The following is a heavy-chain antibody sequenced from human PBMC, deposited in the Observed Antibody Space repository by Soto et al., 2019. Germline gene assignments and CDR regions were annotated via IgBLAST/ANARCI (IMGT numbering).Heavy chain of an antibody. J-gene: IGHJ4*02. CDR3: ERVSRTSGSSFDY. Sequence: SQTLSLTCAISGDSVSSNSVAWNWIRQSPSRGLEWLGRTYYRSKWFNEYALSVKSRITINPDTSKNQFSLQLNSVTPEDTAVYYCERVSRTSGSSFDYWGQGTLVTVPS. CDR1: GDSVSSNSVA. D-gene: IGHD1-26*01. CDR2: TYYRSKWFN. V-gene: IGHV6-1*01.